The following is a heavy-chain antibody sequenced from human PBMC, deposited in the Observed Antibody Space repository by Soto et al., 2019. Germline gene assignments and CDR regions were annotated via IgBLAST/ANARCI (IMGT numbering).Heavy chain of an antibody. CDR3: TRVRASGTMVRRVGSRERYYFDY. D-gene: IGHD3-10*01. CDR2: IRSKAYGGTT. J-gene: IGHJ4*02. Sequence: GGSLRLSCTASGFTFGDYAMSWFRQAPGKGLEWVGFIRSKAYGGTTEYAASVKGRFTISRDDSKSIAYLQMNSLKTEDTAVYYCTRVRASGTMVRRVGSRERYYFDYWGQGTLVTVSS. CDR1: GFTFGDYA. V-gene: IGHV3-49*03.